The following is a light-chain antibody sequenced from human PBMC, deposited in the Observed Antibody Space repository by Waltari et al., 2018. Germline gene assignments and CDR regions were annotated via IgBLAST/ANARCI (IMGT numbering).Light chain of an antibody. Sequence: QSALTQPPSVSGSPGQSVTISCTGTSSDVGSYNRVSWYQQPPGTAPKLVIYEVSNRPSGVPDRFSGSESGTTASLTISGLQAEDEADYYCSSYTSSSTWVFGGGTKLTVL. CDR1: SSDVGSYNR. J-gene: IGLJ3*02. CDR3: SSYTSSSTWV. V-gene: IGLV2-18*02. CDR2: EVS.